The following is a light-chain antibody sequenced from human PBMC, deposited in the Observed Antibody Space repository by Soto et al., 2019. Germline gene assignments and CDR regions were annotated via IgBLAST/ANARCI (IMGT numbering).Light chain of an antibody. CDR3: QQYYSTLPYT. CDR2: WAS. Sequence: DIVMTQSPDSLAVSLGERATINCKSSQSILYSSNNKNYLAWYQQKPGQPPKLLIYWASTRESGVPDRFSCSGSGTDFTLTISSLQAEDVAVYYCQQYYSTLPYTFGQGTKLAIK. CDR1: QSILYSSNNKNY. J-gene: IGKJ2*01. V-gene: IGKV4-1*01.